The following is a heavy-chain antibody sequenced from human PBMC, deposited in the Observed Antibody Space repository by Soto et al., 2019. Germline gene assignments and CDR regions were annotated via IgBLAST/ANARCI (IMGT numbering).Heavy chain of an antibody. Sequence: SETLSLTCTVSGGYISSYYWSWIRQPAGKGLEWIGRIYTSGSTNYNPSLKSRVTMSVDTSKNQFSLKLSSVTAADTAVYYCAGVKAAAGNWFDPWGQETLVTVSS. D-gene: IGHD6-13*01. V-gene: IGHV4-4*07. CDR2: IYTSGST. CDR1: GGYISSYY. CDR3: AGVKAAAGNWFDP. J-gene: IGHJ5*02.